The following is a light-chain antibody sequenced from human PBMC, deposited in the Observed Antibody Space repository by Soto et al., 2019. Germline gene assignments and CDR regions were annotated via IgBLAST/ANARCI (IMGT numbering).Light chain of an antibody. V-gene: IGKV1-5*03. CDR1: QTISSW. J-gene: IGKJ1*01. Sequence: IQVTQSPAALSGSVGDRVTITCRASQTISSWLAWYQQKPGKAPKLLIYKASTLKSGVPSRFSGSGSGTEFTLTISSLQPDDFATYYYQHYNSYSEAFGQGTKV. CDR3: QHYNSYSEA. CDR2: KAS.